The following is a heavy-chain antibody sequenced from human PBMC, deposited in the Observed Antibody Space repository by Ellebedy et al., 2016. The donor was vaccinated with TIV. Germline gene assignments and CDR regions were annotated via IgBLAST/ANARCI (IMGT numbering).Heavy chain of an antibody. CDR3: ARGETYYSDDNNYGFEY. Sequence: GGSLRLXXAASGFTFSDFSFHWVRQAPGEGLEWLALISFGGSNKYYAESVKGRFTISRDNSKNTLYLQVDSLGVDDMAVYFCARGETYYSDDNNYGFEYWGQGTLVAVSS. V-gene: IGHV3-30*04. D-gene: IGHD3-22*01. J-gene: IGHJ4*02. CDR2: ISFGGSNK. CDR1: GFTFSDFS.